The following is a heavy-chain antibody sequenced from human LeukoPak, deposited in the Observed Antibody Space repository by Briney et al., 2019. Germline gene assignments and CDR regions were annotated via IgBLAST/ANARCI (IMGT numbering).Heavy chain of an antibody. CDR3: TRVSLSEGKYYFDH. J-gene: IGHJ4*02. Sequence: GGSLRLSCTASAVTFRHNAMGWVGQAPGKGVEWVAFIRSKKFGGAIEYHACVKGRFSISRDDSKGIAYLQMNSLKIKDTAVYYSTRVSLSEGKYYFDHWAQGTLVTVSS. CDR1: AVTFRHNA. D-gene: IGHD2-15*01. CDR2: IRSKKFGGAI. V-gene: IGHV3-49*04.